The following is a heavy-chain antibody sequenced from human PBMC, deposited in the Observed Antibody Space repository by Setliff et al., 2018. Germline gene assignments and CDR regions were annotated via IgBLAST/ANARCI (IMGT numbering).Heavy chain of an antibody. CDR2: IYYSGTT. CDR1: GDSISSSRYY. Sequence: SETLSLTCTVSGDSISSSRYYWAWIRQPPGKGLEWIGNIYYSGTTYSNPSLKSRVTMSVDTSKNQFSLRLNSVTASDTAVYYCATIGTYRYFDYWGQGTLVTVSS. J-gene: IGHJ4*02. V-gene: IGHV4-39*01. D-gene: IGHD1-1*01. CDR3: ATIGTYRYFDY.